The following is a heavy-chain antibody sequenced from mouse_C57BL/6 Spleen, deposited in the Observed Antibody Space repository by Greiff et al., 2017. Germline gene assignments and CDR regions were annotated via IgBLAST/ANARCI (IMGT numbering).Heavy chain of an antibody. J-gene: IGHJ4*01. V-gene: IGHV1-82*01. Sequence: LVESGPELVKPGASVKISCKASGYAFSSSWMNWVKQRPGKGLGWIGRIYPGDGDTNYNGKFKGKATLTADKSSSPAYMQLSILTSEDSAVYFCARSPEAMDYWGQGTSVTVSS. CDR2: IYPGDGDT. CDR1: GYAFSSSW. CDR3: ARSPEAMDY.